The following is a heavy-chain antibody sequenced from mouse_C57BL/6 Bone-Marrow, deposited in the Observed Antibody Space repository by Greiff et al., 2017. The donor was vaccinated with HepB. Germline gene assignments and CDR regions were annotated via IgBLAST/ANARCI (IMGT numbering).Heavy chain of an antibody. CDR3: ARRGLP. Sequence: EVQLQQSGPELVKPGASVKISCKASGYTFTDYYMNWVKQSHGKSLEWIGDINPNNGGTSYNQKFKGKATLTVDKSSSTAYMELRSRTSEDSAVYYCARRGLPWGQGTSVTVSS. J-gene: IGHJ4*01. D-gene: IGHD5-5*01. CDR1: GYTFTDYY. CDR2: INPNNGGT. V-gene: IGHV1-26*01.